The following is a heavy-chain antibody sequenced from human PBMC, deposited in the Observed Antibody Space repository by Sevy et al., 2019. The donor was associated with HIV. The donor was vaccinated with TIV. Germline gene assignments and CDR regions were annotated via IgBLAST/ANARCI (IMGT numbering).Heavy chain of an antibody. D-gene: IGHD6-13*01. CDR3: ARVLRGSAAGTPYFDD. CDR1: GFTVSSNY. V-gene: IGHV3-53*01. J-gene: IGHJ4*02. Sequence: GGSLRLSCAASGFTVSSNYMSWVRQAPGKGLEWVSVIYSGGSTYYADSVKGRFTISGDNSKNALYLQMNSLRAEDTAVDYCARVLRGSAAGTPYFDDWGQGTLVTVSS. CDR2: IYSGGST.